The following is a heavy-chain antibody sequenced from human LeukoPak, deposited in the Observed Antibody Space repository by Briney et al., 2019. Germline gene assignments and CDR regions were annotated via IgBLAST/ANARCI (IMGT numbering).Heavy chain of an antibody. CDR1: GYSFTTYG. D-gene: IGHD2-15*01. CDR2: ISAYNGNT. V-gene: IGHV1-18*01. J-gene: IGHJ6*03. Sequence: ASVKVSCKASGYSFTTYGISWVRQAPGQGLEWMGWISAYNGNTNYAQKLQGRVTMTTDTSTSTAYMELRSLRSDDTAVYYCARESTYCSGGSCYSNCYYMDVWGKGTTVTVSS. CDR3: ARESTYCSGGSCYSNCYYMDV.